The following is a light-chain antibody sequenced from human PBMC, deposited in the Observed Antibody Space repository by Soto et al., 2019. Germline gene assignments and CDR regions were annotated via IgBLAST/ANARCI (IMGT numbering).Light chain of an antibody. CDR2: GAS. CDR3: QQYHHWPFT. CDR1: QSISNN. Sequence: EIVMTPSPATLSVSPGERATLSCRASQSISNNLAWYQQKVGQAPRLLINGASSRATGFPARFSGSGSGTEFTLTISSLQSEDFAVYYCQQYHHWPFTFGQGTRLEIK. V-gene: IGKV3-15*01. J-gene: IGKJ5*01.